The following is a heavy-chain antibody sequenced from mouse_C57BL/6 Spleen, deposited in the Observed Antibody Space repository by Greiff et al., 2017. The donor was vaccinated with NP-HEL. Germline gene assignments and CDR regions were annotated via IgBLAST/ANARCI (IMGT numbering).Heavy chain of an antibody. Sequence: QVQLQQPGAELVRPGTSVKLSCKASGYTFTSYWMHWVKQRPGQGLEWIGVIDPSDSYTNYNQKFKGKATLTVDTSSSTAYMQLSRLTSEDSAVYYCERSDDYDPYCDYWGQGTTLTVSS. CDR2: IDPSDSYT. CDR1: GYTFTSYW. J-gene: IGHJ2*01. V-gene: IGHV1-59*01. D-gene: IGHD2-4*01. CDR3: ERSDDYDPYCDY.